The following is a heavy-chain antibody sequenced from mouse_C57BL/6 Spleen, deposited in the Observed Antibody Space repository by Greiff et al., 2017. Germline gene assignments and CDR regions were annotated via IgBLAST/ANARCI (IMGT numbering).Heavy chain of an antibody. CDR3: ARYDGYFMFAY. V-gene: IGHV1-61*01. Sequence: VQLKQPGAELVRPGSSVKLSCKASGYTFTSYWMDWVKQRPGQGLEWIGNIYPSDSETHYNQKFKDKATLTVDKSSSTAYMQLSSLTSEDSAVYYCARYDGYFMFAYWGQGTLVTVSA. D-gene: IGHD2-3*01. CDR2: IYPSDSET. CDR1: GYTFTSYW. J-gene: IGHJ3*01.